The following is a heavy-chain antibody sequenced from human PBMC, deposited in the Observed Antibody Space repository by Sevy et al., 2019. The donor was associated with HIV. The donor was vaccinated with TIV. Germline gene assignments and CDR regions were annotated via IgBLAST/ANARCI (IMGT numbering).Heavy chain of an antibody. V-gene: IGHV3-23*01. D-gene: IGHD5-12*01. CDR1: GFTFSSCA. Sequence: GGSLRLSCAASGFTFSSCAMGWVRQAPGKGLEWVSSICADDGSTKYADSVKGRFTISRDNSKNIVNLQMNSLRAEDTAVYYCAKNRGDSSYYYLQYWGQGTLVTVSS. CDR3: AKNRGDSSYYYLQY. CDR2: ICADDGST. J-gene: IGHJ4*02.